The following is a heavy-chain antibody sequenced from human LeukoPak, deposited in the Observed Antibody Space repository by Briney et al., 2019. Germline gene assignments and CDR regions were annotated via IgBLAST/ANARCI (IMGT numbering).Heavy chain of an antibody. CDR2: IYYSGST. Sequence: SETLSLTCTVSGGSISSYYWSWIRQPPGKGLEWIGYIYYSGSTNYNPSLKSRVTISVDTSKNPFSLKLSSVTAADTAVYYCARIPSEYYPHYYGMDVWGQGTTVTVSS. J-gene: IGHJ6*02. CDR3: ARIPSEYYPHYYGMDV. CDR1: GGSISSYY. D-gene: IGHD3-10*01. V-gene: IGHV4-59*01.